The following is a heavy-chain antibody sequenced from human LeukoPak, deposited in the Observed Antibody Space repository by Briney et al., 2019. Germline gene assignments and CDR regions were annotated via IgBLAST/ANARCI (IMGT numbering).Heavy chain of an antibody. CDR2: ISSSGSTI. D-gene: IGHD1-14*01. V-gene: IGHV3-48*03. CDR1: GFTFSSYE. CDR3: ARENLGPLDY. J-gene: IGHJ4*02. Sequence: GGSLSLSCAASGFTFSSYEMNWVRQAPGKGLEWVSYISSSGSTIYYADSVKGRFTISRDNAENSLYLQMKSLRAEDTAVYYCARENLGPLDYWGQGTLVTVSS.